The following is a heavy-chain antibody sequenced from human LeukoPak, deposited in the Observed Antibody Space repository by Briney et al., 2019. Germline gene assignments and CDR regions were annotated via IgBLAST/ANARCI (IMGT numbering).Heavy chain of an antibody. CDR2: ISGDGGST. D-gene: IGHD5-18*01. Sequence: GGSLRLSCAASGFTFDDYAMHWVRQAPGKGLEWVSLISGDGGSTYYEDSVKGRFTISRDNSKNSLYLQMNSLRTEDTALYYCAKEYSYGYENWFDPWGQGTLVTVSS. CDR1: GFTFDDYA. V-gene: IGHV3-43*02. CDR3: AKEYSYGYENWFDP. J-gene: IGHJ5*02.